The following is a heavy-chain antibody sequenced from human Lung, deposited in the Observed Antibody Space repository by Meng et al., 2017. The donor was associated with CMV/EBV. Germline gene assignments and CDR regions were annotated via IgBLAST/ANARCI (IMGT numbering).Heavy chain of an antibody. Sequence: SVXVSXXASGYTFTSYYIHWVRQAPGQGLEWVGIINPRGGNTTYAQNFQGRVTMTRATTPSTVYMELSSLSSEDTAVFYCARQYYLAWGNYYHLLDYWGRGXLVTVSS. CDR1: GYTFTSYY. D-gene: IGHD3-10*01. CDR2: INPRGGNT. CDR3: ARQYYLAWGNYYHLLDY. J-gene: IGHJ4*02. V-gene: IGHV1-46*01.